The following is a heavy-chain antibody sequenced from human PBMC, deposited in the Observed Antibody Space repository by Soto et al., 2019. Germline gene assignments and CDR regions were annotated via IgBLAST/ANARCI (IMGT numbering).Heavy chain of an antibody. V-gene: IGHV3-7*01. Sequence: GGSLRLSCAASGFTFSNYWMSWVRQAPGRGLEWVASIKQDGGEKYYMDSVKGRFTISKDNAKNSLYLQLNSLRAGDTAVYYCARDSHAHFDYWAQVNLVPVSS. CDR1: GFTFSNYW. J-gene: IGHJ4*02. CDR2: IKQDGGEK. CDR3: ARDSHAHFDY.